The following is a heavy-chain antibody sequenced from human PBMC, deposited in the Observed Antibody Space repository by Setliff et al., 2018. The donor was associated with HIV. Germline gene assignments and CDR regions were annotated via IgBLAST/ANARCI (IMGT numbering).Heavy chain of an antibody. J-gene: IGHJ4*02. CDR2: INIGNGDT. CDR3: ARGWHSTSPNSYFDY. Sequence: ASVKVSCKASGYSFTDYAMNWVRQAPGQGLEWMGWINIGNGDTKYSQDFHDRGNISRDTPATTVYMELSSLRSDDMAVYYCARGWHSTSPNSYFDYWGQGSLVTVSS. V-gene: IGHV1-3*03. D-gene: IGHD6-6*01. CDR1: GYSFTDYA.